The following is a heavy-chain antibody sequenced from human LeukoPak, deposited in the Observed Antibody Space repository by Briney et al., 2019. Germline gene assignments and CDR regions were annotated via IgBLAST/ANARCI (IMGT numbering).Heavy chain of an antibody. D-gene: IGHD3-10*01. Sequence: HGGSLRLSCAASGYTFSTFCMHWVRQAPGKGLVWVSRINPDGSRADYADSVKGRFTISRDNAKNSLYLQMNSLRAEDTAVYYCARDYWSGVTKEAAFDIWGQGTMVTVSS. CDR3: ARDYWSGVTKEAAFDI. CDR2: INPDGSRA. J-gene: IGHJ3*02. V-gene: IGHV3-74*01. CDR1: GYTFSTFC.